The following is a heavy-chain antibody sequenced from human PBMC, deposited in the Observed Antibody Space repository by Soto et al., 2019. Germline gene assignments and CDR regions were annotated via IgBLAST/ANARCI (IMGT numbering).Heavy chain of an antibody. CDR3: TKGAWGMDV. CDR1: GFTFSTYG. V-gene: IGHV3-30*18. Sequence: QVPLVESGGGVVQPGRSLRLSCAASGFTFSTYGMHWARQAPGKGLEWVADISYDGSNKYYADSVKGRFTISRDNSKNTLYLQMNSLRAEDTAVYYCTKGAWGMDVWGQGTTVTVSS. J-gene: IGHJ6*02. CDR2: ISYDGSNK.